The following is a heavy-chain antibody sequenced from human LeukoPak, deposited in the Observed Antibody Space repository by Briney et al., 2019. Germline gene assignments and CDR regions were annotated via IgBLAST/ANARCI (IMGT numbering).Heavy chain of an antibody. CDR3: AREQNFGDDSSGSAYNWFDP. CDR1: GYTFTGYY. CDR2: INPNSGGT. Sequence: GASVKVSCKASGYTFTGYYMHWVRQAPGQGLEWMGWINPNSGGTNYAQKFQGRVTMTRDTSISTAYMELSRLRSDDTAVYYCAREQNFGDDSSGSAYNWFDPWGQGTLVTVSS. J-gene: IGHJ5*02. V-gene: IGHV1-2*02. D-gene: IGHD3-22*01.